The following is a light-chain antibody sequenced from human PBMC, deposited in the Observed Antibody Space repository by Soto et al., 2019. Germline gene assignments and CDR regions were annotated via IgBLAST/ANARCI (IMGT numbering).Light chain of an antibody. Sequence: QSVLTQPPSVSAAPGHKVTISCSGTASNIGNDYVSWYQQLPGEAPQLLIYDNNRRPSGIPDRFSGSRSDTSATLGITGLQTGDEADYYCGAWDSSLNVYVFGTATTVTVL. J-gene: IGLJ1*01. V-gene: IGLV1-51*01. CDR2: DNN. CDR3: GAWDSSLNVYV. CDR1: ASNIGNDY.